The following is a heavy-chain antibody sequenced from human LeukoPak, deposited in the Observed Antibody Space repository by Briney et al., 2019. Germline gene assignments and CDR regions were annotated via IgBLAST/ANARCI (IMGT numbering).Heavy chain of an antibody. Sequence: GGSLRLSCAASGFTFSSYAMHWVRQAPGKGLECVAIISYNGSNEYYANSVKGRFTISRDNSKNTLYLQMNSLRSEDTALYDCAKERGSSGYLDYWGQGTLVTVSS. CDR3: AKERGSSGYLDY. D-gene: IGHD6-6*01. V-gene: IGHV3-30*01. CDR2: ISYNGSNE. J-gene: IGHJ4*02. CDR1: GFTFSSYA.